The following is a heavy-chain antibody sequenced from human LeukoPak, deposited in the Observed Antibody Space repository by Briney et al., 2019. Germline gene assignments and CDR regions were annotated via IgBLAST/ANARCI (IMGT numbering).Heavy chain of an antibody. CDR3: ARQPRIQEGGATTIDY. Sequence: PSETLSLTCTVSGGSISSYYWSWIRQPAGKGLEWIGRIYTSGSTNYYPSLMGGVIMSVDTSKNQFSLKLSSVTAADTAVYDCARQPRIQEGGATTIDYGGQGTLVTVSS. CDR1: GGSISSYY. V-gene: IGHV4-4*07. CDR2: IYTSGST. J-gene: IGHJ4*02. D-gene: IGHD1-26*01.